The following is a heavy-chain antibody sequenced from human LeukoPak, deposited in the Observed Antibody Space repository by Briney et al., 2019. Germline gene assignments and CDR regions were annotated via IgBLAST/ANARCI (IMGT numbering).Heavy chain of an antibody. D-gene: IGHD3-22*01. J-gene: IGHJ4*02. Sequence: ASVKVSCKASGGTFSSYAISWVRQAPGQGLEWMGRIIPIFGIANYAQKFQGRVTITADKSTSTAYMELSSLRSEDTAVYYCAREQGYYYDSSGYCFDYWGQGTLVTVSS. CDR2: IIPIFGIA. V-gene: IGHV1-69*04. CDR1: GGTFSSYA. CDR3: AREQGYYYDSSGYCFDY.